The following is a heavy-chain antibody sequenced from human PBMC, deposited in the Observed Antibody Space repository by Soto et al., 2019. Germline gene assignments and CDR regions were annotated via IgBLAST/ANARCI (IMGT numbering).Heavy chain of an antibody. CDR3: ARDDKGYGDVDC. V-gene: IGHV4-30-4*01. CDR1: GGSISTADYY. J-gene: IGHJ4*02. CDR2: IYHSGAT. Sequence: QVQLQESGPGLVKPSQTLSLTCTVSGGSISTADYYWSWIRQSPGKGLEWIGYIYHSGATYYNPSLPSRLTMSIDTSKSQFSLGLTSVTAADTAVYYCARDDKGYGDVDCWGQGALVTVSS. D-gene: IGHD4-17*01.